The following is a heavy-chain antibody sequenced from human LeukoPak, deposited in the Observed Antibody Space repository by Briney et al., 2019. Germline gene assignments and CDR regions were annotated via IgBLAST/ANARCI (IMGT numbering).Heavy chain of an antibody. Sequence: ASVTVSCKASGYTFTAYHMHWVRQAPGQGLEWMGRINPNSGDTNYAQKFQGRVTMTRDTSISTAYMELSRLRSEDTAVYYCARPIELPAAIRDDDYYYYYGMDVWGQGTTVTVSS. CDR2: INPNSGDT. J-gene: IGHJ6*02. D-gene: IGHD2-2*02. V-gene: IGHV1-2*06. CDR3: ARPIELPAAIRDDDYYYYYGMDV. CDR1: GYTFTAYH.